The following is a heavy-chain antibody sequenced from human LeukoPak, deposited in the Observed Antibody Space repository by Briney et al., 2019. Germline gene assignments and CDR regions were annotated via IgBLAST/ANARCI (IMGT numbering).Heavy chain of an antibody. CDR1: GFSRSTGGVG. CDR2: IYWDDDK. Sequence: ESGPTLVNPTQTLTLTCTFSGFSRSTGGVGVGWIRQPPGKSLEWLALIYWDDDKLYSLSLKTRLTITKDTSKTQVVHTMTNMDPVDTDTYYCAHSQHETFKLPGLFDYWGQGTLVTVSS. J-gene: IGHJ4*02. CDR3: AHSQHETFKLPGLFDY. D-gene: IGHD2/OR15-2a*01. V-gene: IGHV2-5*02.